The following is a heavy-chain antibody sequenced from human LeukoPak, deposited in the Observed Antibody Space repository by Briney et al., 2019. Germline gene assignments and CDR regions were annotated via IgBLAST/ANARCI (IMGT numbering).Heavy chain of an antibody. Sequence: GASVKVSCKASGYTFTGYYMHWVRQAPGQGLEWMGWINPNSGGTNYAQKFQGWVTMTRDTSISTAYMELSRLRSEDTAVYYCATGRIGELSVFFDYWGQGTLVTVSS. J-gene: IGHJ4*02. V-gene: IGHV1-2*04. CDR2: INPNSGGT. CDR1: GYTFTGYY. D-gene: IGHD1-26*01. CDR3: ATGRIGELSVFFDY.